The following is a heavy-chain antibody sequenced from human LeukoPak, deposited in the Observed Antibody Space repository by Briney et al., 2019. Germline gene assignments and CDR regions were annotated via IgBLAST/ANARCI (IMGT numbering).Heavy chain of an antibody. V-gene: IGHV3-48*03. Sequence: GGNLRLSRVPAVATTSICDTKYCRQAPGKGLEWVSYISSSGSTISYADSVKGRFTISRDNAKTSLYLQMNSLRAEDTAAYYCARDPQYDSSCYWGQGTLVTVSS. CDR1: VATTSICD. CDR3: ARDPQYDSSCY. D-gene: IGHD3-22*01. J-gene: IGHJ4*02. CDR2: ISSSGSTI.